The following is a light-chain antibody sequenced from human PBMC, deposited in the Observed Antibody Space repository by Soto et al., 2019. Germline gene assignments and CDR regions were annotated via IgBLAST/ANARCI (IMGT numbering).Light chain of an antibody. CDR3: QQYNSYPPT. V-gene: IGKV1-5*01. CDR2: DAS. CDR1: QSISSW. J-gene: IGKJ4*01. Sequence: DIQMTQSPSTLSASVGDRVTITCRASQSISSWLAWYQQKPGKAPKLLIYDASSLERGVPSRFSGSGSGTEFTLTISSLQPDDFATYYCQQYNSYPPTFGGGTKVEIK.